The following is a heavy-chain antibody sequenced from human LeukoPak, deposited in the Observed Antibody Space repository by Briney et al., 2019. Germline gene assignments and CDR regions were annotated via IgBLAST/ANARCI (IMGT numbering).Heavy chain of an antibody. CDR1: GGSISSGGYY. CDR2: IYYSGST. D-gene: IGHD4-17*01. V-gene: IGHV4-31*03. Sequence: PSETLSLTCTVSGGSISSGGYYWSWIRQHPGKGLEWIGYIYYSGSTYYNPSLKSRVTILVDTSKNQFSLKLSSVTAADTAVYYCAREVTYGDYLTQNYYFDYWGQGTLVTVSS. J-gene: IGHJ4*02. CDR3: AREVTYGDYLTQNYYFDY.